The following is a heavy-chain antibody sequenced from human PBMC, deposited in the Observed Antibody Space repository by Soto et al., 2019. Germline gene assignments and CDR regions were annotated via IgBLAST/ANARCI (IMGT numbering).Heavy chain of an antibody. V-gene: IGHV4-59*01. D-gene: IGHD5-12*01. CDR2: IYYSGST. CDR1: GGSISSYY. CDR3: ARVYSGYAGDLDI. Sequence: PSETLSLTCTVSGGSISSYYWSWIRLPPGKGLEWIGYIYYSGSTNYNPSLKSRVTISVDTSKNQFSLKLSSVTAADTAVYYCARVYSGYAGDLDIWGQGTMVTVSS. J-gene: IGHJ3*02.